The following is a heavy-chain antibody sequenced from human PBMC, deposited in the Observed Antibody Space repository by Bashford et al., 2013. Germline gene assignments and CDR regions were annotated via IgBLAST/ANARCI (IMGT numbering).Heavy chain of an antibody. V-gene: IGHV3-64*04. J-gene: IGHJ4*02. CDR3: ARALGRLGELRRPGDY. D-gene: IGHD3-16*01. CDR1: GFTFSDYA. Sequence: GGSLRLSCSASGFTFSDYALHWVRQAPGKGLQYVSAINNNGSNKYYADSVKGRFTISRDNSKNTLYLQMNSLRAEDTAVYYCARALGRLGELRRPGDYWGQGTLVTVSS. CDR2: INNNGSNK.